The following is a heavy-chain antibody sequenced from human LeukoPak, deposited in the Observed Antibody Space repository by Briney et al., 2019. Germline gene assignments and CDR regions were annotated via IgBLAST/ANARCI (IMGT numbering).Heavy chain of an antibody. J-gene: IGHJ6*02. CDR3: ARDTGYCSSTSCYPLDV. D-gene: IGHD2-2*01. CDR1: GFTFSSYC. Sequence: GGSLRLSCAASGFTFSSYCMSWVRQAPGKGLEWVANIKQDGSEKYYVDSVKGRFTISRDNAKNSLYLQMNSLRAEDTAVYYCARDTGYCSSTSCYPLDVWGQGTTVTVSS. V-gene: IGHV3-7*01. CDR2: IKQDGSEK.